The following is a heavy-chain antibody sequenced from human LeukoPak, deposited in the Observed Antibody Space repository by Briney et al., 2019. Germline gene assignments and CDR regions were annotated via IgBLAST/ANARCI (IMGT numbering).Heavy chain of an antibody. D-gene: IGHD4-17*01. CDR3: AGDRGPTVGVTTFLDV. Sequence: GGSLRLSCAASGFTFSSYGMHWVRQAPGKGLEWVAVIWHDGSNKYNADSVKGRFTISRDNSKNTLYLQMNSPRAEDTAVYYCAGDRGPTVGVTTFLDVWGKGTTVTVSS. V-gene: IGHV3-33*01. CDR2: IWHDGSNK. CDR1: GFTFSSYG. J-gene: IGHJ6*04.